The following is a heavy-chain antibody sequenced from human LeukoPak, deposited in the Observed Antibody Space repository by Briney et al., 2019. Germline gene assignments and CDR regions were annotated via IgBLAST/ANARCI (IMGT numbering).Heavy chain of an antibody. Sequence: TSETLSLTCTVSGGSISSYYWSWIRQPPGKGLEWIGYIYYSGSTNYNPSLKSRVTISVDTSKNQFSLKLSSVTAADTAVYYCARSADYDFWSAAQRTYYYYYYMDVWGKGTTVTVSS. CDR1: GGSISSYY. V-gene: IGHV4-59*01. J-gene: IGHJ6*03. CDR2: IYYSGST. D-gene: IGHD3-3*01. CDR3: ARSADYDFWSAAQRTYYYYYYMDV.